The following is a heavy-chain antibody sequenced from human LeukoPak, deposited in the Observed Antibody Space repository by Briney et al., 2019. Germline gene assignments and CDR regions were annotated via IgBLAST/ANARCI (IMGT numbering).Heavy chain of an antibody. CDR2: IKQDGSEK. D-gene: IGHD3-10*01. J-gene: IGHJ4*02. Sequence: AGSLRLSCAASGFIFSNYWMSWVRQAPGKGLEWVANIKQDGSEKYYVDSVKGRFTISRDNAKNSVYMQMNSLRAEDTAVYYCARTITMVRGVIRHWGQGTLVTVSS. V-gene: IGHV3-7*01. CDR1: GFIFSNYW. CDR3: ARTITMVRGVIRH.